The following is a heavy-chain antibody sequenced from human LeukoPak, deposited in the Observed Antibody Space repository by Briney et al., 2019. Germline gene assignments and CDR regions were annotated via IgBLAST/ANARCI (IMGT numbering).Heavy chain of an antibody. V-gene: IGHV1-18*01. J-gene: IGHJ4*02. D-gene: IGHD3-10*01. CDR1: GYTFTSYG. CDR3: ARASRIFGLDY. Sequence: ASVKVSCKASGYTFTSYGISWVRQAPGQGLEWMGWISAYNGNTNYAQKSQGRVTMTRDTSISTAYMELSRLRSDDTAVYYCARASRIFGLDYWGQGTLVTVSS. CDR2: ISAYNGNT.